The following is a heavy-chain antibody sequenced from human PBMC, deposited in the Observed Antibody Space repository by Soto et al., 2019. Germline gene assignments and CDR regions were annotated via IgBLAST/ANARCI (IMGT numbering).Heavy chain of an antibody. CDR3: ARNGYSGYETRYYYYGMDV. D-gene: IGHD5-12*01. V-gene: IGHV3-33*01. CDR2: IWYDGSNK. CDR1: GFTFSSYG. Sequence: PGGSLRLSCAASGFTFSSYGMHWVRQAPGKGLDWVAVIWYDGSNKYYADSVKGRFTISRDNSKNTLYLQMNSLRAEDTAVYYCARNGYSGYETRYYYYGMDVWGQGTTVTVSS. J-gene: IGHJ6*02.